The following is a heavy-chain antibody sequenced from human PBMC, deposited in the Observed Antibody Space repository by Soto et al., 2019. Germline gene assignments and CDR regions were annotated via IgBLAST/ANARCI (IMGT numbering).Heavy chain of an antibody. CDR2: ISYDGSNK. CDR1: GFTFSSYA. J-gene: IGHJ4*02. Sequence: QVQLVESGGGVVQPGRSLRLSCAASGFTFSSYAMHWVRQAPGKGLEWVAVISYDGSNKYYADSVKGRFTISRDNSKNTLYLQMNSLRAYDTAVYYCAREGHDYGAKGVFGYWGQGTVVTVSS. CDR3: AREGHDYGAKGVFGY. V-gene: IGHV3-30-3*01. D-gene: IGHD4-17*01.